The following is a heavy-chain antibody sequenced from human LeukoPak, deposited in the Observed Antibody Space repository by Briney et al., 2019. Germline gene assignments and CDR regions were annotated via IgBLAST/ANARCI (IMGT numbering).Heavy chain of an antibody. CDR3: ARVSASPGHYYYGMDV. V-gene: IGHV3-11*01. CDR1: GFTFSDYY. J-gene: IGHJ6*02. D-gene: IGHD1-26*01. CDR2: ISSSGSTV. Sequence: PGGSLRLSCAASGFTFSDYYMSWIRQAPGKGLEWVSYISSSGSTVYYADSVKGRFTISRDNAKKSLYLQMNSLRAEDTAVYYCARVSASPGHYYYGMDVWGQGTTGTVSS.